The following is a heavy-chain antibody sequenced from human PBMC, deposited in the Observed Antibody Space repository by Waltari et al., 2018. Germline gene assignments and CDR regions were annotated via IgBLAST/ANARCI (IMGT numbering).Heavy chain of an antibody. CDR1: GFPFSRYW. CDR2: IKQDGSEK. D-gene: IGHD6-19*01. J-gene: IGHJ4*02. CDR3: ARLYNTGWYGIDY. Sequence: EVQLVESGGGLVQPGGSLRLSCAASGFPFSRYWMSWVRQAPGKGLEWVANIKQDGSEKYSVDSVKGRFTISRDNAKNSLSLQMNSLRAEDTAVYICARLYNTGWYGIDYWGQGTLVTVSS. V-gene: IGHV3-7*01.